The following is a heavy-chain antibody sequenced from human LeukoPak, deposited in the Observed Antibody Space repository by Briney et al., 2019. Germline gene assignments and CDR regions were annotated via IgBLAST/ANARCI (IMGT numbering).Heavy chain of an antibody. V-gene: IGHV1-18*01. J-gene: IGHJ4*02. Sequence: ASVKVSCKASGYTFTSYGISWVRQAPGQGLEWMGWISAYNGNTNYAQKLQGRVTMTTDTSTSTAYMELRSLRSDDTAVYYCARDTTRMTTVTTIDYWGQGTLVTVSS. D-gene: IGHD4-17*01. CDR3: ARDTTRMTTVTTIDY. CDR1: GYTFTSYG. CDR2: ISAYNGNT.